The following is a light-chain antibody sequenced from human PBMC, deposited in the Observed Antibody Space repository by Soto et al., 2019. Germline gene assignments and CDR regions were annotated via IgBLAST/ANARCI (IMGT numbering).Light chain of an antibody. Sequence: QSVLTQPASVSGSPGQSITISCTGTSSDVGYYNYVSWYQQHPGKAPKLMIYDVRNRPSGVSNRFSGSKSGNTASLTISGLQAEDEADYYCSSYKSSSTYVLGTGTKVNVL. J-gene: IGLJ1*01. CDR1: SSDVGYYNY. V-gene: IGLV2-14*03. CDR2: DVR. CDR3: SSYKSSSTYV.